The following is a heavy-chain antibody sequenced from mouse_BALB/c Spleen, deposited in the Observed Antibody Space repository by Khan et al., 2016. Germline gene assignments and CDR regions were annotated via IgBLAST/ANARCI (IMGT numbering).Heavy chain of an antibody. CDR1: GYTFTSYW. CDR3: AYCYGSSYY. CDR2: INPSTGYT. V-gene: IGHV1-7*01. Sequence: QVRLQQSGAELAKPGASVKMSCKASGYTFTSYWMHWVKQRPGQGLEWIGYINPSTGYTEYNQTFKDKATLTADKSSSLAYMQLSSLTSEDAAVYYGAYCYGSSYYWGQGTTLPVSS. J-gene: IGHJ2*01. D-gene: IGHD1-1*01.